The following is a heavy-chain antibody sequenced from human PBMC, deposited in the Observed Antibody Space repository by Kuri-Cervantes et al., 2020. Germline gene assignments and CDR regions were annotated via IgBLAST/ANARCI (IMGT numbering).Heavy chain of an antibody. J-gene: IGHJ4*02. Sequence: GESLKISCAASGFTFSSYAMSWVRQTPGKGLEWVSAISDNGGSTYWADSLKGRFTISRDNSKNTLYLQMNSLRAEDTAVYYCAKASVGAVGWFAYWGQGTLVTVSS. V-gene: IGHV3-23*01. CDR2: ISDNGGST. CDR1: GFTFSSYA. CDR3: AKASVGAVGWFAY. D-gene: IGHD1-26*01.